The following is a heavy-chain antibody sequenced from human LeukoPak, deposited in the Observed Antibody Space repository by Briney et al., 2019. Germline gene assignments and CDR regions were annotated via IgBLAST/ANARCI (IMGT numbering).Heavy chain of an antibody. CDR3: ARHSLTYLPGGDYHYYYIDV. CDR1: GYSFTSYW. CDR2: IYPGDSDT. D-gene: IGHD1-26*01. V-gene: IGHV5-51*01. J-gene: IGHJ6*03. Sequence: GESLKISCKGTGYSFTSYWSGWVRQMPGKGLEWMGIIYPGDSDTRYSPSFQGQVTISADKSISTAYLQWSSLKASDTAMYYCARHSLTYLPGGDYHYYYIDVWGKGTTVTVSS.